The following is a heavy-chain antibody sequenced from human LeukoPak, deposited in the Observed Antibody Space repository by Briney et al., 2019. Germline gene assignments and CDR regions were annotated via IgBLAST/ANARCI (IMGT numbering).Heavy chain of an antibody. CDR2: MNPNRGYT. D-gene: IGHD6-19*01. J-gene: IGHJ4*02. CDR1: GYTFSTYD. V-gene: IGHV1-8*03. Sequence: GASVKVSCKASGYTFSTYDINWVRQATGQGLEWMGWMNPNRGYTGYAQKSQGRVTITRNTCISTAYMELSSLRSEDTAVYYCARVAGCIDYWGQGNLVTVTS. CDR3: ARVAGCIDY.